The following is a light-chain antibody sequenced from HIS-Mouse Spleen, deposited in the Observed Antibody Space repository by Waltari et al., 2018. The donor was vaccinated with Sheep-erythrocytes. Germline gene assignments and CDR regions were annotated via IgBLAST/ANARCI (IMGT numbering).Light chain of an antibody. J-gene: IGLJ1*01. CDR1: SSNVGGYNY. V-gene: IGLV2-11*01. CDR2: DVS. Sequence: QSALTQPRSVSGSPVQSVTISCTGTSSNVGGYNYVSWYQQHPGKAPKLMIDDVSKRPSGVPDRFSGSKSGNTASLTISGLQAEDEADYYCCSYAGSYTFPYVFGTGTKVTVL. CDR3: CSYAGSYTFPYV.